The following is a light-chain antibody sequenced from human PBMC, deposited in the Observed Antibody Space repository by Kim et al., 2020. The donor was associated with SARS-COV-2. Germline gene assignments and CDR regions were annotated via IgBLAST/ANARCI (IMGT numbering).Light chain of an antibody. CDR3: NSRDTSGNHML. CDR2: GIN. J-gene: IGLJ2*01. V-gene: IGLV3-19*01. CDR1: SLRNYY. Sequence: LGQTARITCQGESLRNYYASWYQQKPGQAPVLVSYGINNRPSGISDRFSGSRSGNTASLTITGARAEDEADYYCNSRDTSGNHMLFGGGTKLTVL.